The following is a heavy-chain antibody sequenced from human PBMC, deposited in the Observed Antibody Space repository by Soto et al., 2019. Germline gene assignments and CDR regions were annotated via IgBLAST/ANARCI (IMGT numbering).Heavy chain of an antibody. V-gene: IGHV6-1*01. J-gene: IGHJ3*02. CDR3: ARFVYFCAMGMVYILDAFDI. Sequence: PSQTLSLTCAISGDSVSSNSAAWNWIRQSPSRGLEWLGRTYYRSKWYNDYAVSVKSRITINPDTSKNQFSLQLNSVTPEDTAVYYCARFVYFCAMGMVYILDAFDIWGQGTMVTVSS. CDR1: GDSVSSNSAA. D-gene: IGHD2-8*01. CDR2: TYYRSKWYN.